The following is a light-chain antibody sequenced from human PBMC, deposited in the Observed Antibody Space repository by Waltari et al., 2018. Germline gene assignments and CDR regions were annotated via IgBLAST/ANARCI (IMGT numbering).Light chain of an antibody. CDR1: NIGSKS. V-gene: IGLV3-21*04. J-gene: IGLJ3*02. CDR3: QVWDGVTDSGV. CDR2: YDS. Sequence: YVLTQPPSVSVDPGKTARLTCGGDNIGSKSVNWYQQKPGQAPVLVMFYDSSRPSEFPGRFSGSNSGNTATLTISLVEAGDEADYHCQVWDGVTDSGVFGGGTKLTVL.